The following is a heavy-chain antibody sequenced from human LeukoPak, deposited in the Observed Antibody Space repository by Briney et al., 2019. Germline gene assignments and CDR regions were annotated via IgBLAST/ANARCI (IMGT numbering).Heavy chain of an antibody. D-gene: IGHD3-10*02. CDR2: IYYSGST. CDR3: ARHVRGATHRPVNYYYYYGMDV. Sequence: SQTLSLTCTVSGGSISSGGYYWSWIRQHPGKGLEWIGYIYYSGSTYYNPSLKSRVTISVDTSKNQFSLKLSSVTAADTAVYYCARHVRGATHRPVNYYYYYGMDVWGQGTTVTVSS. V-gene: IGHV4-31*03. J-gene: IGHJ6*02. CDR1: GGSISSGGYY.